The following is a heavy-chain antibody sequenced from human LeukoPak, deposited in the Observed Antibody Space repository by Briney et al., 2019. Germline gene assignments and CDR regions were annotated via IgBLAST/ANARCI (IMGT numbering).Heavy chain of an antibody. V-gene: IGHV1-46*01. CDR2: IIPSDGFT. CDR1: GYTFSSYY. J-gene: IGHJ4*02. D-gene: IGHD5-24*01. CDR3: AREGRDGYNYWGLFDY. Sequence: ASVKVSCKASGYTFSSYYVHWVRQAPGQGLEWMGMIIPSDGFTSYAQKFQGRVTMTRDMSTSTVYMELSSLRSDDTAVYYCAREGRDGYNYWGLFDYWGQGTLVTVSS.